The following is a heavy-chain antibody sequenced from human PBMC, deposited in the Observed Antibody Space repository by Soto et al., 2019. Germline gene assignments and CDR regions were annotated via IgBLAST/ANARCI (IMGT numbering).Heavy chain of an antibody. D-gene: IGHD4-17*01. Sequence: GGSLRLSCAASGFTFSSYGMHWVRQAPGKGLEWVAVISYDGSNKYYADSVKGRFTISRDNSKNTLYLQMNSLRAEDTAVYYCAKLTTVVIKGGDGTYGMDVWGQGTTVTFSS. CDR1: GFTFSSYG. CDR2: ISYDGSNK. J-gene: IGHJ6*02. V-gene: IGHV3-30*18. CDR3: AKLTTVVIKGGDGTYGMDV.